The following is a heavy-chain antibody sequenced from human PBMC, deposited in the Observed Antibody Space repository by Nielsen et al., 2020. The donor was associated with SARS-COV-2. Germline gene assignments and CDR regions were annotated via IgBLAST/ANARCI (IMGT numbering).Heavy chain of an antibody. V-gene: IGHV4-34*01. Sequence: SETLSLTCAVYGGSFSGYYWSWIRQPPGKGLEWIGKINHSGSTNYNPSLKSRLTISVDTSRNQFSLKLSSVTAADTAVYYCASRDHESSGFDNWGQGTLVTVSS. CDR3: ASRDHESSGFDN. CDR2: INHSGST. CDR1: GGSFSGYY. D-gene: IGHD3-22*01. J-gene: IGHJ4*02.